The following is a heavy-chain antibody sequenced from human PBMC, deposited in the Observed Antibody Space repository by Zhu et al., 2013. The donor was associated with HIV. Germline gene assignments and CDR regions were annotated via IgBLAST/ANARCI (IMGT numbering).Heavy chain of an antibody. CDR3: GRRQYRGTSSGGWFDP. V-gene: IGHV1-18*04. J-gene: IGHJ5*02. CDR1: GYPFLNHD. CDR2: INVHDDTT. Sequence: QVQLVQSGSEVKKPGASVKVSSKASGYPFLNHDVTWVRWSPGQGLEWMAWINVHDDTTNFAERFQGRISLTADTSTATVYLELRSLTSDDTGIYFCGRRQYRGTSSGGWFDPWGQGSLIIVSS. D-gene: IGHD3-10*01.